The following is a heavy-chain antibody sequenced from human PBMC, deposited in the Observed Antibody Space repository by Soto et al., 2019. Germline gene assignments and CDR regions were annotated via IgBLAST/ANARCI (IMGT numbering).Heavy chain of an antibody. CDR1: GSTVSSNY. J-gene: IGHJ3*02. V-gene: IGHV3-53*04. CDR2: IYSGGST. D-gene: IGHD3-22*01. CDR3: ARAATWVNDAFDI. Sequence: GGSLRLSCSASGSTVSSNYMSWVRPAPGKGLEWVSVIYSGGSTYYADSVKGRFTISRHNSKNTLYLQMNSLRAEDTAVYYCARAATWVNDAFDIWGQGTMVTVSS.